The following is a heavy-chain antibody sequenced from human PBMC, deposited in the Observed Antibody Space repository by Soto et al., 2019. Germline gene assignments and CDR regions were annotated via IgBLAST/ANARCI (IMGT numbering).Heavy chain of an antibody. Sequence: GASVKVSCKASGYTFTSYGISWVRQAPGQGFEWMGRINAANGNTEYSQKFQGRVTITRDTSASTAYMEVSSLKYEDTAVYYCARRSRDGDGTFDHWGQGTLVTVSS. CDR1: GYTFTSYG. CDR2: INAANGNT. D-gene: IGHD1-26*01. J-gene: IGHJ4*02. CDR3: ARRSRDGDGTFDH. V-gene: IGHV1-18*01.